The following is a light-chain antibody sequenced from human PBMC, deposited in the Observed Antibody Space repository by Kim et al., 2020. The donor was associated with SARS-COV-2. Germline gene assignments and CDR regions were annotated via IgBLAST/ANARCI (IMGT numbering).Light chain of an antibody. CDR2: DAS. J-gene: IGKJ5*01. CDR1: QVISRY. CDR3: QQYASFPIT. Sequence: ASVGDRVTITCQASQVISRYVNWYQQKPGKAPKLLIYDASDLEVGVPSRFSGSGSGTDSTLTISSLQPEDIATYYCQQYASFPITFGQGTRLEIK. V-gene: IGKV1-33*01.